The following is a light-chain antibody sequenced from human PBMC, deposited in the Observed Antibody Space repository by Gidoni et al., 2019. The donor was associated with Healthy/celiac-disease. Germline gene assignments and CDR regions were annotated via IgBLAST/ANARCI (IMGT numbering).Light chain of an antibody. J-gene: IGKJ4*01. CDR1: QCLLHSNGYNY. CDR3: MQALQTPLT. Sequence: DIVMTQSLLSLPVTPGEPASISCRSSQCLLHSNGYNYLYWYLQKPGQSPQLLIYLGANRASGVPDRFSGSGSGTDFTLKISRVEAEDVGVYYCMQALQTPLTFGGGTKVEIK. V-gene: IGKV2-28*01. CDR2: LGA.